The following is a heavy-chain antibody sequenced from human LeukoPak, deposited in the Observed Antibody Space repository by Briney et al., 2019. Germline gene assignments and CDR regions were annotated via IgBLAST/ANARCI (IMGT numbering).Heavy chain of an antibody. V-gene: IGHV4-59*01. J-gene: IGHJ4*02. D-gene: IGHD4-17*01. CDR2: IYYSGST. CDR3: ARDRHDYGDYGSAY. Sequence: PSETLSLTCTVSGGSIGSYYWSWIRQPPGKGLEWIGYIYYSGSTNYNPSLKSRVTISVDTSKNQFSLKLSSVTAADTAVYYCARDRHDYGDYGSAYWGQGTLVTVSS. CDR1: GGSIGSYY.